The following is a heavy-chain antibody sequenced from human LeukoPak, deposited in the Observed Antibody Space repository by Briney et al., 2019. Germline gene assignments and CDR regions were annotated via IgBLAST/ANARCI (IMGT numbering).Heavy chain of an antibody. Sequence: SVKVSCKASGGTFSSYAISWVRQAPEQGLEWMGGIIPIFGTANYAQKFQGRVTITADESTSTAYMELSSLRSEDTAVYYCARAPNYGDYVLAYLDYWGQGTLVTVSS. CDR2: IIPIFGTA. J-gene: IGHJ4*02. D-gene: IGHD4-17*01. V-gene: IGHV1-69*13. CDR3: ARAPNYGDYVLAYLDY. CDR1: GGTFSSYA.